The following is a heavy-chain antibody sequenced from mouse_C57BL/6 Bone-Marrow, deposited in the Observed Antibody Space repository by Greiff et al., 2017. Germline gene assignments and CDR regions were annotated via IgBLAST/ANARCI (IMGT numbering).Heavy chain of an antibody. J-gene: IGHJ1*03. V-gene: IGHV3-6*01. Sequence: EVKLQESGPGLVKPSQSLSLTCSVPGYSITSGYYWNWIRQFPGNKLEWMGYISYDGSNNYNPSLKNRISITRDTSKNQFLLKLNSVTTEDTATYYGASDYYARRGDFDVWGTGTTVTVSS. CDR3: ASDYYARRGDFDV. D-gene: IGHD1-1*01. CDR2: ISYDGSN. CDR1: GYSITSGYY.